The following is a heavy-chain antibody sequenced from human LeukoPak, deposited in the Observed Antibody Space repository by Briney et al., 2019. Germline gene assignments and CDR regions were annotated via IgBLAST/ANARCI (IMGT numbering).Heavy chain of an antibody. Sequence: SETLSLTCTVSGGSINDASWNWIRKPPGQGLEWIGYIYPSGGTNYNPSLKSRVTISLDTSKNQFSLKLSSVTAADTAVYYCARVGTYYRSLDSWGQGTLVTVSS. CDR2: IYPSGGT. V-gene: IGHV4-59*01. CDR3: ARVGTYYRSLDS. D-gene: IGHD3-10*01. CDR1: GGSINDAS. J-gene: IGHJ4*02.